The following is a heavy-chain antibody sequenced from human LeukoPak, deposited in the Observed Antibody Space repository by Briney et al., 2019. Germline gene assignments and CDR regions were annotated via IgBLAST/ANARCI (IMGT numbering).Heavy chain of an antibody. V-gene: IGHV1-69*13. J-gene: IGHJ6*03. D-gene: IGHD2-2*01. Sequence: SVKVSCKASGGTFGSYAISWVRQAPGQGLEWMGGIIPIFGTANYAQKFQGRVTITADESTSTAYMELSSLRSEDTAVYYCALCVPAGPLLDYYMDVWGKGTTVTVSS. CDR2: IIPIFGTA. CDR3: ALCVPAGPLLDYYMDV. CDR1: GGTFGSYA.